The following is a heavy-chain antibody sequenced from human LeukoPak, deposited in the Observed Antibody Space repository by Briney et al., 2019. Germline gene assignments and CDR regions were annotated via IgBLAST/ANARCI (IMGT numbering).Heavy chain of an antibody. CDR1: GFTFSSYA. CDR3: AKDGIDSGDPNGFDP. D-gene: IGHD3-10*01. Sequence: SGGSLRLSCAASGFTFSSYAMRWVRQAPGKGLEWVSAISDSGGSTYYADSVKGRFTISRDNSKNMLYLQMNTLRAEDTAIYYCAKDGIDSGDPNGFDPWGQGTLVTVSS. V-gene: IGHV3-23*01. CDR2: ISDSGGST. J-gene: IGHJ5*02.